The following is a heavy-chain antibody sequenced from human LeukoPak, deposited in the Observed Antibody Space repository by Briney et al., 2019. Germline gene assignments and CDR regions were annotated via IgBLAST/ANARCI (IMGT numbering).Heavy chain of an antibody. J-gene: IGHJ4*02. D-gene: IGHD1-26*01. CDR1: GGSISSGY. V-gene: IGHV4-59*01. Sequence: SETLSLTCTVSGGSISSGYWSWIRQPPGKGLEWIGNIYYSGSTNNNPSLKSRVTISVDTSKNQFSLKLSSVTAADTAVYYCARGASRCDYWGQGTLVTVSS. CDR3: ARGASRCDY. CDR2: IYYSGST.